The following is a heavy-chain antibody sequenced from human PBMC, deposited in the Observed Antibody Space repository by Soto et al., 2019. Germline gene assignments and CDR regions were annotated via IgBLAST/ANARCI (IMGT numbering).Heavy chain of an antibody. J-gene: IGHJ3*01. CDR1: GFTFDNYG. D-gene: IGHD3-9*01. CDR3: ARDPVRGLGIAYDV. V-gene: IGHV3-23*01. Sequence: AQLLASGGGLVQPGGSLRLSCVASGFTFDNYGMSWVRQAPGKGLEWVSSISGSGDTTYYAASVKGRFTISRDNSKDMLYVYMNSLRAEDTAVYYCARDPVRGLGIAYDVWGRGTVLTVSS. CDR2: ISGSGDTT.